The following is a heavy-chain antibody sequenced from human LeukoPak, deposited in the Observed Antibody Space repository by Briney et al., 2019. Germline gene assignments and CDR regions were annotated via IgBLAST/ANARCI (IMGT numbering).Heavy chain of an antibody. V-gene: IGHV3-30*14. J-gene: IGHJ4*02. CDR1: GFTFSHYA. D-gene: IGHD1-26*01. Sequence: GGSLRLSCAASGFTFSHYALHWVRQAPGKGLEWVALIGHDGADKYYADSVKGRFTISRDNSKNTLYLQMNSLRAEDTAVYYCARVDSGSYFLSFSAVDYWGQGTLVTVSS. CDR3: ARVDSGSYFLSFSAVDY. CDR2: IGHDGADK.